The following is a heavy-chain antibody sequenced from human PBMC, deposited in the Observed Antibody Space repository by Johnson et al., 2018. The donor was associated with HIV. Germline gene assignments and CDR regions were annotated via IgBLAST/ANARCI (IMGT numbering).Heavy chain of an antibody. D-gene: IGHD2-2*01. J-gene: IGHJ3*02. Sequence: VQLVESGGGLVKPGGSLRLSCAASGFTFSSYAMSWVRQAPGKGLEWVGRIKSKTDGGTTDYAAPGKGRFTISRDDSKNTLYLQMNSLKTEDTAVYYCTTDRTSRDAFDIWGQVTMVTVSS. CDR2: IKSKTDGGTT. V-gene: IGHV3-15*01. CDR1: GFTFSSYA. CDR3: TTDRTSRDAFDI.